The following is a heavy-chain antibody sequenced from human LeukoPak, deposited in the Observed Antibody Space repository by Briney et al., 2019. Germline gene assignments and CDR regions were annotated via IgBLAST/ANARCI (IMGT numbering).Heavy chain of an antibody. CDR1: GFTFSSYA. J-gene: IGHJ4*02. CDR3: AKLISSIAAAGMNY. D-gene: IGHD6-13*01. Sequence: GGSLRLSCAASGFTFSSYAMSWVRQAPGKGLEWVSAIGGSGGSTYYADSVKGRFTISRDNSKNTLYLQMNSLRAEDTAVYYCAKLISSIAAAGMNYWGQGTLVTVSS. V-gene: IGHV3-23*01. CDR2: IGGSGGST.